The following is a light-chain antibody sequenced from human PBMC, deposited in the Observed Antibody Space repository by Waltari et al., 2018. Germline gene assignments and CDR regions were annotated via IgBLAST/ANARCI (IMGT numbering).Light chain of an antibody. Sequence: QSALTQPASVSGSPGQSITIPCPGTGRDIGTFNYVSWYQQHPGKAPKLMIYEVTTRPSGVSHRFSGSKSGNTASLTISGLQAEDEAVYYCSSYRSSNNVVFGGGTKATVL. J-gene: IGLJ2*01. CDR1: GRDIGTFNY. CDR3: SSYRSSNNVV. V-gene: IGLV2-14*03. CDR2: EVT.